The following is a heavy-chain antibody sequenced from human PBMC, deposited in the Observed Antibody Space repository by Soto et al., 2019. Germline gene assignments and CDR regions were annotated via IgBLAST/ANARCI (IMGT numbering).Heavy chain of an antibody. J-gene: IGHJ4*02. CDR1: GGSISSSSYY. CDR2: IYYSGST. V-gene: IGHV4-39*01. Sequence: SDTLSLTCTVSGGSISSSSYYWGWIRQPPGKGLEWIGSIYYSGSTYYNPSLQSRVAISVDTSKNQFSLKLKSVTAADTAIYYCARRTVNIRTFYSGLKTHCFDYWGQGAPVNVSS. CDR3: ARRTVNIRTFYSGLKTHCFDY. D-gene: IGHD6-19*01.